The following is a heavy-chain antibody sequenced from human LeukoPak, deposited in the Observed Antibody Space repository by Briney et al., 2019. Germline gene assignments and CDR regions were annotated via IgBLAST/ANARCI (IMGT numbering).Heavy chain of an antibody. Sequence: GGSLRLSCAASGFTFSSYGMSGVRQAPGKGLEWGSAISGSGGSTYYADSVKGRFTISRDNSKNTLYLQMNSLRAEDTAVYYCAKTRGLVATIFDYWGQGTLVTVSS. CDR1: GFTFSSYG. V-gene: IGHV3-23*01. CDR3: AKTRGLVATIFDY. D-gene: IGHD5-12*01. J-gene: IGHJ4*02. CDR2: ISGSGGST.